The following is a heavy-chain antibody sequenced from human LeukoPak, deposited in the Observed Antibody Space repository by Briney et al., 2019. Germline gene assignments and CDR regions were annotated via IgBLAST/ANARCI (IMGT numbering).Heavy chain of an antibody. CDR3: AKGLNAYGSGSYSHLDAFDI. CDR2: INSDGKTT. CDR1: GFTFSGYW. J-gene: IGHJ3*02. V-gene: IGHV3-74*01. D-gene: IGHD3-10*01. Sequence: PGGSLRLSCAASGFTFSGYWMHWVRQAPGKGLVWVSRINSDGKTTSYADSVKGRFTISRDNSRNTLFLQMNSLRAEDTAVYYCAKGLNAYGSGSYSHLDAFDIWGQGTMVTVSS.